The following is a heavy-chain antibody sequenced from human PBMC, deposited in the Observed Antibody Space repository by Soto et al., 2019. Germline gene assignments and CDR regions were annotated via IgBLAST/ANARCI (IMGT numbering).Heavy chain of an antibody. V-gene: IGHV4-39*07. CDR3: ARDLGVVITLGYFDY. CDR1: GGSISSSSYY. CDR2: IYYSGST. D-gene: IGHD3-3*01. J-gene: IGHJ4*02. Sequence: SETLSLTCTVSGGSISSSSYYWGWIRQPPGKGLEWIGSIYYSGSTYYNPSLKSRVTISVDTSKNQFSLKLSSVTAADTAVDYCARDLGVVITLGYFDYWGQGTLVTVSS.